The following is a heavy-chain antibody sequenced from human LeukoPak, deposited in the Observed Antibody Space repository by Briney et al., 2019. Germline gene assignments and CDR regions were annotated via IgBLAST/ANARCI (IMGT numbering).Heavy chain of an antibody. J-gene: IGHJ4*02. V-gene: IGHV1-18*04. CDR3: ARNKTTGGGGFDY. CDR2: ISGDYGYT. D-gene: IGHD3-16*01. CDR1: GYTFISHG. Sequence: GASVKVSCKASGYTFISHGISWIRQAPGKGPEWMGWISGDYGYTKYALKFQGRVTMTTDTSTDTSYMELRSLRSDDTAVYYCARNKTTGGGGFDYWGQGTLITVSS.